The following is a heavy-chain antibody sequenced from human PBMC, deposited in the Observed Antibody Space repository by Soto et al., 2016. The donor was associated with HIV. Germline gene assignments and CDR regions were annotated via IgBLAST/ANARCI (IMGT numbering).Heavy chain of an antibody. V-gene: IGHV3-30*04. Sequence: VQLVESGGGVVQPGRSLRLSCAASGFTFSSYAMHWVRQAPGKGLEWVAFISYDGSNKYYADSVKGRFTISRDNSKNTLYLQMNSLRAEDTAVYYCARRGYVTPVRFDYWGQGPWSPSPQ. CDR1: GFTFSSYA. J-gene: IGHJ4*02. CDR3: ARRGYVTPVRFDY. CDR2: ISYDGSNK. D-gene: IGHD1-1*01.